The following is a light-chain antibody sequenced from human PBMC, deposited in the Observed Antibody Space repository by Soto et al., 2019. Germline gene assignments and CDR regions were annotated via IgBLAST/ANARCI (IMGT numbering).Light chain of an antibody. CDR2: LGS. V-gene: IGKV2-28*01. Sequence: DIVMTQSPLSLPVAPAEPASISCRSSQSRLHRIGYNYLDWYLQKPGQSPQLVIYLGSNRASGVPDRFSGSGSGTHFTLKISRVEAEDVGVYYCMQALQTPSFGGGTKVEIK. CDR3: MQALQTPS. J-gene: IGKJ4*01. CDR1: QSRLHRIGYNY.